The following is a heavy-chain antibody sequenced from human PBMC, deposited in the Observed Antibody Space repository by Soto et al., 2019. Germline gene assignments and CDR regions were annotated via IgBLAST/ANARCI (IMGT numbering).Heavy chain of an antibody. CDR2: INHSGST. J-gene: IGHJ4*02. Sequence: SETLSLTCAVYGGSFSGYYWSWIRQPPGKGLEWIGEINHSGSTNYNPSLKSRVTISVDTSKNQFSLKLSSVTAADTAVYYCARGGRRNCSGGSCYSALGYWGQGTLVTVSS. CDR3: ARGGRRNCSGGSCYSALGY. D-gene: IGHD2-15*01. CDR1: GGSFSGYY. V-gene: IGHV4-34*01.